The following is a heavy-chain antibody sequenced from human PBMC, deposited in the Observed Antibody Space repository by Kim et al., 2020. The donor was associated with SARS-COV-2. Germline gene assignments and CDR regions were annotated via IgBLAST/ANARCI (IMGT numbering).Heavy chain of an antibody. J-gene: IGHJ4*02. Sequence: SETLSLTCAVYGGPFTYYWNWFRQPPGKGLEWVGEINHDGITNYNPSLKSRVAMSVDTSKNQISLKLNSVTAADTAVYYCARGVTDSDFWGLGTLVTVSS. V-gene: IGHV4-34*01. D-gene: IGHD3-22*01. CDR1: GGPFTYY. CDR3: ARGVTDSDF. CDR2: INHDGIT.